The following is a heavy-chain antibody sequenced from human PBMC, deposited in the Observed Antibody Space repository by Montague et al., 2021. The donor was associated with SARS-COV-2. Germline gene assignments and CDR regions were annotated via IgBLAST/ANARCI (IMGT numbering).Heavy chain of an antibody. CDR1: GFTFSNYA. V-gene: IGHV3-23*01. Sequence: SLRLSCAASGFTFSNYAMSWVRQAPGKGLEWVSAISGSGGSTYYADSVKGRFTISRDNSKNTLYLQMNSLRAEDTAVYYCAKDPNYDFWSGYYLDYWGQGTLVTVSS. J-gene: IGHJ4*02. D-gene: IGHD3-3*01. CDR3: AKDPNYDFWSGYYLDY. CDR2: ISGSGGST.